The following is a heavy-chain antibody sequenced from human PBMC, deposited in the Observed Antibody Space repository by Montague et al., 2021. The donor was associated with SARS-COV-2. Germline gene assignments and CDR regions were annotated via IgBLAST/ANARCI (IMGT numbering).Heavy chain of an antibody. CDR1: SGSISTGHH. CDR2: IYYSGST. CDR3: ARDHGQWFGELWGHGLDV. J-gene: IGHJ6*02. D-gene: IGHD3-10*01. V-gene: IGHV4-31*03. Sequence: TLSLTCSVSSGSISTGHHWSWIRQHPMKGLEWIGYIYYSGSTYYNPSFKGRVTISIDMAKSQFSLELTSMTAADTAVYYCARDHGQWFGELWGHGLDVWGQGTTVIVSS.